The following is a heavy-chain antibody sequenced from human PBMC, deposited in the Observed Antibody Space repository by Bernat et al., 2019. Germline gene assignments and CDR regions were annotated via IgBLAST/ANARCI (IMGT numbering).Heavy chain of an antibody. D-gene: IGHD6-13*01. CDR3: AKASYSSSWLYYFDY. V-gene: IGHV3-33*06. Sequence: QVQLVESGGGVVQPGRSLRLSCAASGFTFSSYGMHWVRQAPGKGLEWVAVIWYDGSNKYYADSVKGRFTISRDNSKNTLYLQMNSLRAEDTAMYYCAKASYSSSWLYYFDYWGQGTLVTVSS. CDR2: IWYDGSNK. J-gene: IGHJ4*02. CDR1: GFTFSSYG.